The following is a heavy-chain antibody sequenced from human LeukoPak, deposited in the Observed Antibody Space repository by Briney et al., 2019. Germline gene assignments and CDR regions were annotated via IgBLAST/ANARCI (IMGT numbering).Heavy chain of an antibody. CDR1: GFTFSSYA. D-gene: IGHD6-13*01. Sequence: GGSLRLSCAASGFTFSSYAMSWVRQAPGKGLEWVSAISGSGGDTSYADSVKGRFTISRDNSKNTLYLQVNSLRGEDTAVYYCANIDSSSWYGVSYWGQGTLVTVSS. V-gene: IGHV3-23*01. CDR3: ANIDSSSWYGVSY. J-gene: IGHJ4*02. CDR2: ISGSGGDT.